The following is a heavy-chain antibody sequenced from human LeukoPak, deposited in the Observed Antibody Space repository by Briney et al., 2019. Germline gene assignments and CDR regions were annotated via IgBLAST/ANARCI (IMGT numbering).Heavy chain of an antibody. CDR3: ARVAYCTNGVCYDYFDY. V-gene: IGHV4-34*01. CDR1: GGSFSGYY. Sequence: SETLSLTCAVYGGSFSGYYWSWIRQPPGKGLEWIGEINHSGSTNYNPSLKSRVTISVDTSKNQFSLKLSSVTAADTAVYYCARVAYCTNGVCYDYFDYWGQGTPVTVSS. D-gene: IGHD2-8*01. CDR2: INHSGST. J-gene: IGHJ4*02.